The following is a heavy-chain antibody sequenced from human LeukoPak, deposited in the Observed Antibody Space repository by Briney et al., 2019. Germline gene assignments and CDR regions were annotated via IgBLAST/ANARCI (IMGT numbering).Heavy chain of an antibody. CDR2: IKQDGSEQ. CDR1: GFTFSNYW. J-gene: IGHJ6*03. D-gene: IGHD3-3*01. V-gene: IGHV3-7*01. CDR3: ARDNGVVHGVYYMDV. Sequence: GGSLRLSCAASGFTFSNYWMTWVRQAPGKGLEWVADIKQDGSEQLYVNSVRRRSTISRDNAKMSLFLQMNSLRAEDTAVYYCARDNGVVHGVYYMDVWGKGTTVTVS.